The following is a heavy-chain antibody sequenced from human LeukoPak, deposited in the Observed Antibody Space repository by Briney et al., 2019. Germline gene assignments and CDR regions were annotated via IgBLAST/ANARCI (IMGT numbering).Heavy chain of an antibody. D-gene: IGHD3-9*01. Sequence: PGGSLRLSCAASGFTFSSYAMHWVRQALGKGLEWVAVISYDGSNKSYANSVKGRFTISRDNSKNTLYLQMNSLRAEDTAVYYCARGGAILRYFDWLSGVHGGTFDIWGQGTMVTVSS. J-gene: IGHJ3*02. V-gene: IGHV3-30*04. CDR1: GFTFSSYA. CDR3: ARGGAILRYFDWLSGVHGGTFDI. CDR2: ISYDGSNK.